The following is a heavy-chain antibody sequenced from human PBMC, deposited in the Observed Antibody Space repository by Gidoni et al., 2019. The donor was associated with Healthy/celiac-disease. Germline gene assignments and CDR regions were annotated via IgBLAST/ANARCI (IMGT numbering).Heavy chain of an antibody. V-gene: IGHV3-48*03. CDR1: GFTFRSYD. CDR2: ISSSGSPI. Sequence: EVQRVESGGGLVQPGGSLSLSCAASGFTFRSYDMNWVRQAQGQGLECVSYISSSGSPIYYADSVTGRFTISRDNAKTSLYLQRNSLRAEDTAVYYCASHYDFWSGYYIFDYWGQGTLVTVSS. CDR3: ASHYDFWSGYYIFDY. J-gene: IGHJ4*02. D-gene: IGHD3-3*01.